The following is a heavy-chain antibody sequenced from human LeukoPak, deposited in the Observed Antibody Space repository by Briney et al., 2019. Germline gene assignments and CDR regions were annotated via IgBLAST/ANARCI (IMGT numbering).Heavy chain of an antibody. Sequence: GRSLRLSCAASGFTFSSYAMSWVRQAPGKGLEWVSAISGSGGSTYYADSVKGRFTISRDNSKNTLYLQMNSLRAEDTAVYYCAKDTAWATGTGIDYWGQGTLVTVSS. D-gene: IGHD1-1*01. CDR2: ISGSGGST. CDR3: AKDTAWATGTGIDY. J-gene: IGHJ4*02. V-gene: IGHV3-23*01. CDR1: GFTFSSYA.